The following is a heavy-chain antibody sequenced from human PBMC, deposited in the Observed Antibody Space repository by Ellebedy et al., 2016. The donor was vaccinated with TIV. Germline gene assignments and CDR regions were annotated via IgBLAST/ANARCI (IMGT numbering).Heavy chain of an antibody. J-gene: IGHJ4*02. CDR3: ARTDPWQPIDD. CDR1: GGSVSSTRYY. CDR2: VFYSGSH. D-gene: IGHD2-21*02. Sequence: MPSETLSLTCSVSGGSVSSTRYYWAWLRQPPGKGLEYIGSVFYSGSHYYNPSFKSRVTLSADTSKNQFSLNLRTVTAADTAVYYCARTDPWQPIDDWGQGSLVSVSS. V-gene: IGHV4-39*01.